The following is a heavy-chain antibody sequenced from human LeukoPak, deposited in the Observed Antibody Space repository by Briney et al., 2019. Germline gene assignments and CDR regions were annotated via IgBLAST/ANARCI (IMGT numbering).Heavy chain of an antibody. D-gene: IGHD3-16*01. V-gene: IGHV3-15*01. CDR1: GFTFSDAW. Sequence: GGSLRLSCSASGFTFSDAWVGWVRQAPGKGLEWVGRIKSKANGETTHFAAPVKGRFTISRDHSKNTLYLQMNGLKTEDTAVYYCAWGGDYFDFWGRGTLVTVSS. CDR3: AWGGDYFDF. J-gene: IGHJ4*02. CDR2: IKSKANGETT.